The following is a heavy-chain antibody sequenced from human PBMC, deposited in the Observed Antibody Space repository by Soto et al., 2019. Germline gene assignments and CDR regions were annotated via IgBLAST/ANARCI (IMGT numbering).Heavy chain of an antibody. Sequence: ASVKVSCKASGYTFTSYAMHWVRQAPGQRLEWMGWINAGNGNTKYSQKFQGRVTITRDTSASTAYMELSSLRSEDTAVYYCARDLIQTNSGSYYGKGYWGQGTLVTVSS. D-gene: IGHD1-26*01. CDR2: INAGNGNT. CDR3: ARDLIQTNSGSYYGKGY. V-gene: IGHV1-3*01. J-gene: IGHJ4*02. CDR1: GYTFTSYA.